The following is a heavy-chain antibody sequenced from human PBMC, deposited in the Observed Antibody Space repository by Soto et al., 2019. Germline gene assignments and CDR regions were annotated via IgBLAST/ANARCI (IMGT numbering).Heavy chain of an antibody. J-gene: IGHJ6*02. CDR1: GGTFSSYA. Sequence: SVKVSCKASGGTFSSYAISWVRQAPGQGLEWMGGIIPIFGTANYAQKFQGRVTITADESTSTACMELSSLRSEDTAVYYCARLLGSGSYYTRAYYYGMDVWGQGTTVTVSS. CDR2: IIPIFGTA. V-gene: IGHV1-69*13. D-gene: IGHD3-10*01. CDR3: ARLLGSGSYYTRAYYYGMDV.